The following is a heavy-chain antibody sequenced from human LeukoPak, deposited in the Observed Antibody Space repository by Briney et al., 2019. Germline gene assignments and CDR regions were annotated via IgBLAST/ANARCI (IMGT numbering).Heavy chain of an antibody. D-gene: IGHD3-22*01. J-gene: IGHJ4*02. V-gene: IGHV1-2*02. CDR2: VNPNSSGT. CDR1: GYTFSGYY. CDR3: ARAGYYDSSGYYHPFDY. Sequence: ASVKLSCKASGYTFSGYYIHWVRQAPGQGLEWMGWVNPNSSGTNYGQNFQGRVTMTRDTSISTAYMELRGLTPDDTAVYYCARAGYYDSSGYYHPFDYWGQGIVVTVSS.